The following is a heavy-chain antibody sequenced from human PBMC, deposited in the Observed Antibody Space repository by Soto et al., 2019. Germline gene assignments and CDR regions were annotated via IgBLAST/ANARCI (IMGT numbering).Heavy chain of an antibody. J-gene: IGHJ4*02. Sequence: GASVKVSCKASGYTFTSYDINWVRQATGQGLEWMGWMNPNSGNTGYAQKFQGRVTMTRNTSISTAYMELNNLESEDTAVYYCSRDDSDWFFNWGRGTLVTVSS. CDR2: MNPNSGNT. V-gene: IGHV1-8*01. D-gene: IGHD3-9*01. CDR3: SRDDSDWFFN. CDR1: GYTFTSYD.